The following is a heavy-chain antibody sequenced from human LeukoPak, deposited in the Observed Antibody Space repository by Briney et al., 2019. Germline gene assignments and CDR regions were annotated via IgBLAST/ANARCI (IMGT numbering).Heavy chain of an antibody. J-gene: IGHJ5*02. V-gene: IGHV3-11*04. CDR1: GFTFSDYY. CDR3: ARGFYTYDQ. CDR2: ISSSDNTI. D-gene: IGHD5-24*01. Sequence: GGSLRLSCAASGFTFSDYYTSWIRQAPGKGLEWVSSISSSDNTIYYTDSVKGRFAISRDNAKNSLYLQMKSLRAEDTAVYYCARGFYTYDQWGQGTLVTVSS.